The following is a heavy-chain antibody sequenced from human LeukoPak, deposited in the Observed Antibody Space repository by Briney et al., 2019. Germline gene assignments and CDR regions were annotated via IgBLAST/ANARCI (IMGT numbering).Heavy chain of an antibody. V-gene: IGHV3-33*01. CDR3: ARDRSNYLWFDP. Sequence: GGSLRLSCAASGFTFSSYGMHWVRQAPGKGLEWVAVIWYDGSNKYYADSVKGRFTISRDNSKNTLYLQMNSLRAEDTAVYYCARDRSNYLWFDPWGQGTLATVSS. J-gene: IGHJ5*02. CDR1: GFTFSSYG. D-gene: IGHD4-11*01. CDR2: IWYDGSNK.